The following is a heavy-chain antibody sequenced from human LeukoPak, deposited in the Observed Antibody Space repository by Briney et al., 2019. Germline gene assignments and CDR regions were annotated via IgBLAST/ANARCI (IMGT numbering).Heavy chain of an antibody. J-gene: IGHJ4*02. D-gene: IGHD3-10*01. CDR3: AHSTSYYGRVDV. V-gene: IGHV1-69*13. CDR2: IIPIFGTA. CDR1: GGTFSSYA. Sequence: WASVKVSCKASGGTFSSYAISWVRQAPGQGLEWMGGIIPIFGTANYAQKFQGRVTITADESTSTAYMELSSLRSEDTAVYYCAHSTSYYGRVDVWGQGTLVTVSS.